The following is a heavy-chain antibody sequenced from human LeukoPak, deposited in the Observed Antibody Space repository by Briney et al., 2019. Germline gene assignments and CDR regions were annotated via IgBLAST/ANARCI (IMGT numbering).Heavy chain of an antibody. Sequence: GGSLRPSCAASGFTVSSNDMSWVRQAPGKGLEWVSVIYRGGSTYYADSVKGRFTISRDKSKNTLYLQMNSLRAEDTAVFYCANMRYYGMDVWGQGTTVTVSS. CDR2: IYRGGST. J-gene: IGHJ6*02. CDR1: GFTVSSND. D-gene: IGHD2-2*01. CDR3: ANMRYYGMDV. V-gene: IGHV3-66*01.